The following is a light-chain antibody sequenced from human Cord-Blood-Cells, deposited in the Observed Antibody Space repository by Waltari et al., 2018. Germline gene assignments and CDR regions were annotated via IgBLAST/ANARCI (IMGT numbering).Light chain of an antibody. J-gene: IGKJ1*01. CDR3: QQYGSSPRT. V-gene: IGKV3-20*01. Sequence: EIVLTQSPGTLSLALGERATISCMASQRVSSSYLAWYQKKPGQAPRLLLYGASSSATGIPDRFSGSGSGTDFTLTSSRLEPEDFAVYYCQQYGSSPRTFGQGTKVEIK. CDR2: GAS. CDR1: QRVSSSY.